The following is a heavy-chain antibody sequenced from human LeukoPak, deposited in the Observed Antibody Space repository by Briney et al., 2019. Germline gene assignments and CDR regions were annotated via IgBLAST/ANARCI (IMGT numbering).Heavy chain of an antibody. J-gene: IGHJ4*02. Sequence: GGSLRLSCAASGFTFSSYSMNWVRQAPGKGLEWVSSISSSSSYIYYADSVKGRFTISRDNAKNSLYLQMNSLRAEDTAVYYCARDSSTAGRVGYFDYWGQGTLVTVSP. V-gene: IGHV3-21*01. D-gene: IGHD5-24*01. CDR1: GFTFSSYS. CDR2: ISSSSSYI. CDR3: ARDSSTAGRVGYFDY.